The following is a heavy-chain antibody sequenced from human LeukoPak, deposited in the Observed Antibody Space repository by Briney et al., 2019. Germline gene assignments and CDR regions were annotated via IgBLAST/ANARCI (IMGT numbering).Heavy chain of an antibody. Sequence: SEALSLTCSVFGGSVSSGSYYWSWIRQSPGKGLEWIGCIYYSGSTNYNPSLRGRVAMSIDTSKNHFSLRLISVTAADTAIYYCARAPGIVGTTPFGNYWGRGTLVTVSS. CDR1: GGSVSSGSYY. J-gene: IGHJ4*02. CDR2: IYYSGST. V-gene: IGHV4-61*03. CDR3: ARAPGIVGTTPFGNY. D-gene: IGHD1-26*01.